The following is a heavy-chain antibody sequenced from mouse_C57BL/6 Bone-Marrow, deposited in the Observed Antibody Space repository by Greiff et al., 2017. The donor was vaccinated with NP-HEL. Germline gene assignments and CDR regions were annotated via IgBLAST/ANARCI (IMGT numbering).Heavy chain of an antibody. V-gene: IGHV3-6*01. D-gene: IGHD6-1*01. J-gene: IGHJ2*01. Sequence: EVQLVESGPGLVKPSQSLSLTCSVTGYSITSGYYWNWIRQFPGNKLEWMGYISYDGSNKYNPSLKNRISITRDTSKNQLFLKLNSVTTEDTATYYCAREPHGYWGQGTTLTVSS. CDR2: ISYDGSN. CDR1: GYSITSGYY. CDR3: AREPHGY.